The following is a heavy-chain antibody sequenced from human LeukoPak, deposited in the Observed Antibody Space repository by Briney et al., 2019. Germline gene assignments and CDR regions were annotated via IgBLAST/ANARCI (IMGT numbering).Heavy chain of an antibody. CDR1: GYTFTSYD. Sequence: ASVKVSCKASGYTFTSYDINWVRQAPGQGLEWMGWMNPNSGNTVYAQKFQGRVTMTRNTSISTAYMELSSLRSEDTAVYYCARDGGRDGYNYDYWGQGTLVTVSS. CDR3: ARDGGRDGYNYDY. CDR2: MNPNSGNT. V-gene: IGHV1-8*01. J-gene: IGHJ4*02. D-gene: IGHD5-24*01.